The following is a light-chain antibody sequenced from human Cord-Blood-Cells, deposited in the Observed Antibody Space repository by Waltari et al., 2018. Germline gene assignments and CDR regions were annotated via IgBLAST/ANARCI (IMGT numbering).Light chain of an antibody. J-gene: IGLJ2*01. Sequence: SYVLTQPPSVSVAPGKTARITCGGNKIGSKSVHWYQQKPGQAPVLVIYYDSDRPSGIPERFAGSNSGNTATLTISRVEAGDDADYYCQVWDRSSDHVVFGGGTKLTVL. V-gene: IGLV3-21*04. CDR2: YDS. CDR3: QVWDRSSDHVV. CDR1: KIGSKS.